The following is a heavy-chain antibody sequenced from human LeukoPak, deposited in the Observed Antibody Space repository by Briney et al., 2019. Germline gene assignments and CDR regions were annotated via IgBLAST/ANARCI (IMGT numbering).Heavy chain of an antibody. V-gene: IGHV4-4*07. D-gene: IGHD3-10*01. Sequence: PSETLSLTCTVSGASLSSHYWTWIRLPAGKGLEWIGRVDTSGTTDYNPPLKSRVTMSVDTSKNHYSLRLTSVTAEDTAFYFCARVSYGSGSFISGGWFDPWGQGTHVTVSS. J-gene: IGHJ5*02. CDR3: ARVSYGSGSFISGGWFDP. CDR2: VDTSGTT. CDR1: GASLSSHY.